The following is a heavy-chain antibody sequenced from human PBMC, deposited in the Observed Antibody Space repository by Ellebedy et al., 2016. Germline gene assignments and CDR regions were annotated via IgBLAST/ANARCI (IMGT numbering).Heavy chain of an antibody. Sequence: ASVKVSXXASGYTFTSYLISWVRQAPGQGLEWMGWISAYNGNTNYAQKLQGRVTMTTDISTSTAYMELRSLRSDDTAVYYCAKTSGWGYGENWGQGTLVTVSS. CDR2: ISAYNGNT. V-gene: IGHV1-18*01. D-gene: IGHD3-10*01. CDR3: AKTSGWGYGEN. J-gene: IGHJ4*02. CDR1: GYTFTSYL.